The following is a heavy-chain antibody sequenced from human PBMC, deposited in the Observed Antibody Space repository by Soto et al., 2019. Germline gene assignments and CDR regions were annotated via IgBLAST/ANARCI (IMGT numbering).Heavy chain of an antibody. CDR1: GFSLSTSGVG. J-gene: IGHJ4*02. Sequence: QITLKESGPTLVKPTQTLTLTCTFSGFSLSTSGVGVGWIRQPPGKALEWLALIYWDDDKRYSPSLKSRLTIPXDXSXNXLLLTITNMDPTDTATYYCAHRRRYYDSSGYYYLDYCGQGTLVTVSS. V-gene: IGHV2-5*02. D-gene: IGHD3-22*01. CDR3: AHRRRYYDSSGYYYLDY. CDR2: IYWDDDK.